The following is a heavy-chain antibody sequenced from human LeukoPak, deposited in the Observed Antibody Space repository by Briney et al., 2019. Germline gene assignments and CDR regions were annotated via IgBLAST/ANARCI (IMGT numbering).Heavy chain of an antibody. J-gene: IGHJ2*01. CDR2: IYYNGST. V-gene: IGHV4-39*01. CDR3: ARLHSSSDWYFDL. Sequence: PSETLSLTCTVSGGSISRSSYYWGWIRQPPGKGLEWIGSIYYNGSTYYNPSLKSRVTISVDASKNQFSLKLSSVTAADTAVYYCARLHSSSDWYFDLWGRGTLVTVSS. D-gene: IGHD6-6*01. CDR1: GGSISRSSYY.